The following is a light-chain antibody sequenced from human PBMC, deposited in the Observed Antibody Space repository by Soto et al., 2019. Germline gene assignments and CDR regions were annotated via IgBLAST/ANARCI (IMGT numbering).Light chain of an antibody. J-gene: IGKJ1*01. V-gene: IGKV1-5*03. CDR3: LQYGVHWK. CDR1: QSISNW. CDR2: KAS. Sequence: DIQMTQSPSTLSASVGDRVTITCRASQSISNWLAWYQQRPGKAPKLLISKASTLESGVPSRISGSGSGTEFTLSISSLQPDDFATYHCLQYGVHWKFGQGTKVEL.